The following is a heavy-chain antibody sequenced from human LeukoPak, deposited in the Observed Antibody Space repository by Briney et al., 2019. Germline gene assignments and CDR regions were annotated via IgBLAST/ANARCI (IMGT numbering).Heavy chain of an antibody. CDR1: GGTFSSYA. V-gene: IGHV1-69*05. CDR2: IIPIFGTA. CDR3: ARSGGVGLSSSWYALRSEGFDP. Sequence: SVKVSCKASGGTFSSYAISWVRQAPGQGLEWMGGIIPIFGTANYAQKFQGRVTITTDESTSTAYMELSSLRPEDTAVYYCARSGGVGLSSSWYALRSEGFDPWGQGTLVTVSS. D-gene: IGHD6-13*01. J-gene: IGHJ5*02.